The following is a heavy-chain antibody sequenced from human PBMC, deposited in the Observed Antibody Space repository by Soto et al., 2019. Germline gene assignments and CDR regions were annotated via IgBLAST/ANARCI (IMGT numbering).Heavy chain of an antibody. CDR1: GYTFTGYY. V-gene: IGHV1-2*02. J-gene: IGHJ4*02. Sequence: QGQLVQSGAEVKKPGASVKVSCKASGYTFTGYYIHWVRQAPGQGLEWMGWINHKSGVTNYAQKFQGRVTMSTDTSISTAYMELSRLRSDDTAVYYCARDMAYGDFLPALFWGQGTLVNVSA. CDR2: INHKSGVT. CDR3: ARDMAYGDFLPALF. D-gene: IGHD4-17*01.